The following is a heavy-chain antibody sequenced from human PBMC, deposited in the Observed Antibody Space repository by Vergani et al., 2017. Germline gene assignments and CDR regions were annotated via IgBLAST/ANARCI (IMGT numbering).Heavy chain of an antibody. CDR2: IYYSGST. V-gene: IGHV4-61*01. CDR3: AREGEDGYNFDY. D-gene: IGHD5-24*01. J-gene: IGHJ4*02. CDR1: GGSVSSGSYY. Sequence: QVQLQESGPGLVKPSETLSLTCTVSGGSVSSGSYYWTWIRQPPGKGLEWIGYIYYSGSTNYNPSLKSRVTISVDTSKNQFSLKLSSVTAADTAVYSCAREGEDGYNFDYWGQGTLVTVAS.